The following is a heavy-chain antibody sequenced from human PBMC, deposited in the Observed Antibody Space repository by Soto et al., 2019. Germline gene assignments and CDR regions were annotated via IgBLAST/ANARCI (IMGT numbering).Heavy chain of an antibody. CDR2: IISVNDKK. CDR1: GYIFTDFG. Sequence: ASVKVSCQASGYIFTDFGIHWVRQAPGQRLEWLGWIISVNDKKLYSSKFQGRLAITRDTSANTDTMDLYSLRSEDSAGYYCASGRRCCTGHNCYTDFDFWGQGSLVTVSS. CDR3: ASGRRCCTGHNCYTDFDF. D-gene: IGHD2-2*02. J-gene: IGHJ4*02. V-gene: IGHV1-3*01.